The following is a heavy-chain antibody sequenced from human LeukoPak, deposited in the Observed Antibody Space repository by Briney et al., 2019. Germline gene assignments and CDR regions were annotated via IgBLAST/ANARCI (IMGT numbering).Heavy chain of an antibody. J-gene: IGHJ4*02. CDR1: GGSCDDYY. Sequence: SETLSLACAVYGGSCDDYYCSWLRQPPGKGLEWIGEIHPSGIFYYNSSLLSRVTISIDTSKSQFSLRLTSVTAADTAFYYCARGRDRSKAGDHWGQGSLVTVSS. V-gene: IGHV4-34*01. CDR3: ARGRDRSKAGDH. CDR2: IHPSGIF. D-gene: IGHD5-24*01.